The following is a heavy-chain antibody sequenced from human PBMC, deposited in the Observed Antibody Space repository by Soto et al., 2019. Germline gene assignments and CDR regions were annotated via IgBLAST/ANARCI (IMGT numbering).Heavy chain of an antibody. V-gene: IGHV3-23*01. Sequence: PVGSPRLSCAASGFTFSSYAMSWVRQAPGKGLEWVSAISGSGGSTYYADSVKGRFTISRDNSKNTLHLQMNSLRAEDTAVYYCAKTSRAIVVPAAAPLDFDPWGQGTLVTVSS. J-gene: IGHJ5*02. CDR1: GFTFSSYA. D-gene: IGHD2-2*01. CDR3: AKTSRAIVVPAAAPLDFDP. CDR2: ISGSGGST.